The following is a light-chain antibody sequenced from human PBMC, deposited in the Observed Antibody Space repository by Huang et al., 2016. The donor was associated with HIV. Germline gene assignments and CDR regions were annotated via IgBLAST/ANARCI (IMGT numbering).Light chain of an antibody. CDR3: QQSYSSLLS. CDR1: QTITTY. V-gene: IGKV1-39*01. Sequence: DIQMTQSPSSLSPSVGDRVIMTCRASQTITTYLNWYQQRPGKAPKLLIYAASSLQSGVPSRFSGSGSGTDFTLTISSLQPEDFATYYCQQSYSSLLSFGGGTKVAIK. J-gene: IGKJ4*01. CDR2: AAS.